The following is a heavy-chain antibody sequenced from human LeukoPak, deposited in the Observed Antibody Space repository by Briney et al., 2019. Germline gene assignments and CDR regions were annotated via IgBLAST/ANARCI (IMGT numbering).Heavy chain of an antibody. D-gene: IGHD3-10*01. CDR2: ISASGVTS. CDR3: AREGYYGSGSPPSLYFDY. Sequence: GGSLRLSCAASGFTFSSYSMNWVRQAPGKGLEWVSGISASGVTSHYRDSVKGRFTISRDNPKNTLYLQMNSLRPEDTAIYYCAREGYYGSGSPPSLYFDYWGQGTLVTVSS. V-gene: IGHV3-23*01. CDR1: GFTFSSYS. J-gene: IGHJ4*02.